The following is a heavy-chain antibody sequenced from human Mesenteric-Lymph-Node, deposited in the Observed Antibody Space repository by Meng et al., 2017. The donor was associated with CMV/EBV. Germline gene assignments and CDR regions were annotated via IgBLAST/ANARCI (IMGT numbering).Heavy chain of an antibody. CDR1: GFTFSSYA. CDR3: AKDPSGSYYYYYGMDV. D-gene: IGHD1-26*01. CDR2: ISGSGGST. J-gene: IGHJ6*02. V-gene: IGHV3-23*01. Sequence: GESLKISCAASGFTFSSYAMSWVRQAPGKGLEWVSAISGSGGSTYYADSVKGRFTISRDNSKNTLYLQMNSLRAEDTAVYHCAKDPSGSYYYYYGMDVWGQGTTVTVSS.